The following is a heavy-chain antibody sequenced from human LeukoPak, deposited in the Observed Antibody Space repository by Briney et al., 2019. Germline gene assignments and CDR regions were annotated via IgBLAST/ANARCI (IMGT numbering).Heavy chain of an antibody. V-gene: IGHV4-39*07. Sequence: PSETLSLTCTVSGGSISSRDYYWGWIRQPPGKGLEWCGNIYYSGSTYYNPSLKSRVTISVDTSKNQFSLKLSSVTAADTAVYYCARDRGSMGAAAGYFDYWGQGTLVTVSS. J-gene: IGHJ4*02. D-gene: IGHD6-13*01. CDR2: IYYSGST. CDR1: GGSISSRDYY. CDR3: ARDRGSMGAAAGYFDY.